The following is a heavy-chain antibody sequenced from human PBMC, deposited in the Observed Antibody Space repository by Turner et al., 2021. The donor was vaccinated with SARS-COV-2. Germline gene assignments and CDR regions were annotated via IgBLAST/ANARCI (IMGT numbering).Heavy chain of an antibody. V-gene: IGHV4-39*02. D-gene: IGHD4-17*01. CDR2: VDSSWTT. CDR1: GDSIAGSAYY. J-gene: IGHJ4*02. Sequence: QLQLQESGPPLVTPSETLSLTCTPPGDSIAGSAYYWGWIRQSPATGLEWLGTVDSSWTTDYKTYLKRRITLSVDTSTNNFYLNLYPVTAADRAVYYGVRLSLVYGDDAEYWGQGALVTVSS. CDR3: VRLSLVYGDDAEY.